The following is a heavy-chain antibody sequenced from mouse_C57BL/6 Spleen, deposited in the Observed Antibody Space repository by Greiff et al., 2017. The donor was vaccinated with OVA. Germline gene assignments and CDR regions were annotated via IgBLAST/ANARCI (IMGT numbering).Heavy chain of an antibody. CDR1: GYTFTSYW. D-gene: IGHD2-13*01. Sequence: QVQLQQPGAELVKPGASVKMSCKASGYTFTSYWITWVKQRPGQGLAWIGDIYPGSGSTNYNEKFKSKATLTVDTSSSTAYMQLSSLTSEDSAVYYCARGDDWYFDVWGTGTTVTVSS. V-gene: IGHV1-55*01. CDR3: ARGDDWYFDV. J-gene: IGHJ1*03. CDR2: IYPGSGST.